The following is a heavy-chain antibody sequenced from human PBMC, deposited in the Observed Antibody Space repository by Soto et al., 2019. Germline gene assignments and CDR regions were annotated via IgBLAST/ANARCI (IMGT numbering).Heavy chain of an antibody. CDR1: GFTFSSYG. V-gene: IGHV3-33*01. D-gene: IGHD7-27*01. Sequence: GGSLRLSCAASGFTFSSYGMHWVRQAPGKGLEWVAVIWYDGSNRYYADSVKGRFTISRDNSKNTLYLQMNSLRAEDTAVYYCARDGSLGYFDYWGQGTLVTVSS. J-gene: IGHJ4*02. CDR2: IWYDGSNR. CDR3: ARDGSLGYFDY.